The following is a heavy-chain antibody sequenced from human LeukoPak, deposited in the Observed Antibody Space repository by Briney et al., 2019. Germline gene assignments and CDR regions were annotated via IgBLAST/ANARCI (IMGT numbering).Heavy chain of an antibody. J-gene: IGHJ4*02. CDR3: VRLRRNSDRSGFYYYYDY. CDR2: ISVRSNYR. Sequence: GGSLRLSCAASGYTFSDFSVNWVRQAPGKGLEWLSSISVRSNYRYYADSVRGRFSISRDDARNSLYLQMNSLRAEDTAVYYCVRLRRNSDRSGFYYYYDYWGQGTLVTVSS. CDR1: GYTFSDFS. D-gene: IGHD3-22*01. V-gene: IGHV3-21*01.